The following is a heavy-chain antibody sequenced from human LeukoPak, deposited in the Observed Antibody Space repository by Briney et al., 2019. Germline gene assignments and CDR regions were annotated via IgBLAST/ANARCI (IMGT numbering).Heavy chain of an antibody. CDR3: ARVNYGSGSYHYYFDY. Sequence: SETLSLTCVVSGGSFSGYYWSWIRQPPGKGLEWIGEINHSGSTNYNPSLKSRVTMSVDTSKNQFSLKLSSVTAADTAVYYCARVNYGSGSYHYYFDYWGQGTLVTVSS. CDR2: INHSGST. CDR1: GGSFSGYY. J-gene: IGHJ4*02. D-gene: IGHD3-10*01. V-gene: IGHV4-34*01.